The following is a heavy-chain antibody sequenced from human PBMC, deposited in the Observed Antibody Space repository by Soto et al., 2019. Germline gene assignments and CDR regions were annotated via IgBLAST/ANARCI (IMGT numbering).Heavy chain of an antibody. J-gene: IGHJ4*02. D-gene: IGHD2-15*01. V-gene: IGHV3-30*03. CDR1: GFTFSSYG. CDR2: ISYDGSYK. Sequence: QVQLVESGGGVVQPGRSLRLSCAASGFTFSSYGMHWVRQAPGKGLEWVAVISYDGSYKYHADSVKGRFTISRDNSKNTLYLQMNSLRVEDTAVYYCEVVVQEILTWGYWGQGTLVTVSS. CDR3: EVVVQEILTWGY.